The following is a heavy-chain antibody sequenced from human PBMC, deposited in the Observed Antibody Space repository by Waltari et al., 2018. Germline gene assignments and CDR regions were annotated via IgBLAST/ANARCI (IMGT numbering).Heavy chain of an antibody. Sequence: QVQLQQWGAGLLKPSETLSPTCAVYGWSFRGSSWRWIRQPPGKGLEWIGEINHSGSTNYNPSLKSRVTISVDTSKNQFSLKLSSVTAADTAVYYCARGTVAARPLDYWGQGTLVTVSS. V-gene: IGHV4-34*01. J-gene: IGHJ4*02. CDR2: INHSGST. CDR1: GWSFRGSS. D-gene: IGHD6-6*01. CDR3: ARGTVAARPLDY.